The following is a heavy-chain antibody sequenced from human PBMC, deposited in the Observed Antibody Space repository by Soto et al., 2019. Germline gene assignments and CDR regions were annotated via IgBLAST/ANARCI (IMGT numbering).Heavy chain of an antibody. CDR1: GFTFSSYG. CDR2: ISYDGSNK. V-gene: IGHV3-30*18. Sequence: SGFTFSSYGMHWVRQAPGKGLEWVAVISYDGSNKYYADSVKGRFTISRDNSKNTLYLQMNSLRAEDTAVYYCAKDRVFTVTTLMYYFDYWGQGTLVTVSS. D-gene: IGHD4-4*01. CDR3: AKDRVFTVTTLMYYFDY. J-gene: IGHJ4*02.